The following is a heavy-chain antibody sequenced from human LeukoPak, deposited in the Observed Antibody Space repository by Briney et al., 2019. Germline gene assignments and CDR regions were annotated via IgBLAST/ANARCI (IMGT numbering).Heavy chain of an antibody. J-gene: IGHJ6*02. Sequence: GGSLRLSCAASGFTFDDYAMHWVRQARGKGLEWVSGISWNSGSIGYADSVKGRFTISRDNAKNSLYLQMNSLRAEDTALYYCAKDTYYYGSGSYPPNYYYCGMDVWGQGTTVTVSS. D-gene: IGHD3-10*01. V-gene: IGHV3-9*01. CDR2: ISWNSGSI. CDR3: AKDTYYYGSGSYPPNYYYCGMDV. CDR1: GFTFDDYA.